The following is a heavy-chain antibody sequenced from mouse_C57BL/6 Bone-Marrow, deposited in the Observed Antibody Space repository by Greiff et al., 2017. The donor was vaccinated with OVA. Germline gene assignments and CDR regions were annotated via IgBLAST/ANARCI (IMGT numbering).Heavy chain of an antibody. Sequence: QVQLQQSGAELVRPGASVTLSCKASGYTFTDYEMHWVKQTPVHGLEWIGAIDPETGGTAYNQKFKGKAILTADKSSSTAYMELRSLTSEDSAVYYCTRGSNYVCFDYWGQGTTLTVSS. V-gene: IGHV1-15*01. CDR3: TRGSNYVCFDY. CDR2: IDPETGGT. D-gene: IGHD2-5*01. J-gene: IGHJ2*01. CDR1: GYTFTDYE.